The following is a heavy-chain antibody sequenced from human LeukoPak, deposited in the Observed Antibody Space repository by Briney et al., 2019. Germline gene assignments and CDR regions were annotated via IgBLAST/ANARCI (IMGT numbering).Heavy chain of an antibody. V-gene: IGHV3-11*04. CDR2: ISSSGNTI. J-gene: IGHJ4*02. CDR1: GFTFSDYY. D-gene: IGHD3-22*01. CDR3: ARSPHYFDNSGYY. Sequence: GGSPRLSCAASGFTFSDYYMSWIRQAPGKGLESLSYISSSGNTIYYADSVKGRFTISRDNCKNSLYLQMNSLKAEDTAVYYCARSPHYFDNSGYYWGQGTLVTVSS.